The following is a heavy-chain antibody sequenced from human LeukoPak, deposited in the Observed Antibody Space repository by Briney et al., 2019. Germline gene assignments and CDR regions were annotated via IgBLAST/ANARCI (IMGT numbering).Heavy chain of an antibody. V-gene: IGHV1-24*01. D-gene: IGHD3-10*01. CDR2: FDPEDGET. CDR3: ATVTLRRINMVRGVIPDI. J-gene: IGHJ3*02. CDR1: GYTLTELS. Sequence: ASVKVSCKVSGYTLTELSMHWVRQAPGKGLEWMGGFDPEDGETIYAQKFQGRVTMTEDTSTDTAYMELSSLRSEDTAVYYCATVTLRRINMVRGVIPDIWGQGTMVTVSS.